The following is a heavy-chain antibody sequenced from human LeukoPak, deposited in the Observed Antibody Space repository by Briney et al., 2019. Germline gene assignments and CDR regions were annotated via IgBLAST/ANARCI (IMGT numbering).Heavy chain of an antibody. D-gene: IGHD2-15*01. Sequence: SETLSLTCTVSGGSISSESSYWDWIRQPRGEGLEWIGSIYYSGSTYYNPSLKSRVTISVDTSKNQFSLKLSSVTAADTAVYYCARHPSYYKIGGLDFWGRGTLVTVSS. V-gene: IGHV4-39*01. CDR1: GGSISSESSY. CDR2: IYYSGST. CDR3: ARHPSYYKIGGLDF. J-gene: IGHJ2*01.